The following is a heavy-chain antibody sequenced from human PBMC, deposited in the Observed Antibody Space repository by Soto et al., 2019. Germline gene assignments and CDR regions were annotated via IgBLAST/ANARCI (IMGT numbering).Heavy chain of an antibody. D-gene: IGHD3-10*01. V-gene: IGHV4-4*02. CDR1: GVSISSSNW. CDR2: IYHSGST. J-gene: IGHJ4*01. CDR3: ARDLTREVTMVRGVTSSEY. Sequence: TLSLTCAVSGVSISSSNWWSCVRQPPGKWLEWIGEIYHSGSTNYNPSLKSRVTISVDKSKNQFSLKLSSVTAADAAVYYCARDLTREVTMVRGVTSSEYWGHGTVVTVS.